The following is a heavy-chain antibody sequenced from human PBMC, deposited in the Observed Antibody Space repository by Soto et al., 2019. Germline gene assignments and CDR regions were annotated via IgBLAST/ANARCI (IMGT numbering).Heavy chain of an antibody. Sequence: GPTLVNPTQTLTLTGTFSGFALSTSGKCVSWIRQPPAKALEWLALIDWDDDNYYSTAPKTRLTISKDTSKNQVVLTMNNMAPVDTATYYCARTIVGALDYWGQGTLVTVSS. D-gene: IGHD1-26*01. J-gene: IGHJ4*02. CDR3: ARTIVGALDY. CDR2: IDWDDDN. V-gene: IGHV2-70*01. CDR1: GFALSTSGKC.